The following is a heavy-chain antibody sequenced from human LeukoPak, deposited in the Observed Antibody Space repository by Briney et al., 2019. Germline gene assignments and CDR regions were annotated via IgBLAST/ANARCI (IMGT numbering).Heavy chain of an antibody. D-gene: IGHD4-17*01. CDR2: ISSSGSTI. CDR1: GFTFSDYY. V-gene: IGHV3-11*01. J-gene: IGHJ4*02. Sequence: GGSLRLSCAASGFTFSDYYMSWIRQAPGKGLEWVSYISSSGSTIYYADSVKGRFTISRDNAKNSLYPQMNSLRAEDMAVYYCARDLTVYGDYQGTFDYWGQGTLVTVSS. CDR3: ARDLTVYGDYQGTFDY.